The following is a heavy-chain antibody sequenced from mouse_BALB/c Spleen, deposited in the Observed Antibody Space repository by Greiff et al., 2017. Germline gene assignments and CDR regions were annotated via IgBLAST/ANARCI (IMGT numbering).Heavy chain of an antibody. CDR1: GYTFTSYW. J-gene: IGHJ4*01. CDR2: IYPGDGDT. D-gene: IGHD3-1*01. Sequence: VQLQQSGAELARPGASVKLSCKASGYTFTSYWMQWVKQRPGQGLEWIGAIYPGDGDTRYTQKFKGKATLTADKSSSTAYMQLSSLASEDSAVYYCARSGSDAMDYWGQGTSVTVSS. V-gene: IGHV1-87*01. CDR3: ARSGSDAMDY.